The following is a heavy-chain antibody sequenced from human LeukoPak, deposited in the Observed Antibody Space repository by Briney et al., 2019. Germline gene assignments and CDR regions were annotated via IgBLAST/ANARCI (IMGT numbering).Heavy chain of an antibody. D-gene: IGHD6-19*01. J-gene: IGHJ3*02. CDR2: ISAYNGNT. CDR1: GYTFTSYG. V-gene: IGHV1-18*01. CDR3: ASSFSIAVAGNDAFDI. Sequence: ASVNVSCKASGYTFTSYGISWVRQAPGQGLEWMGWISAYNGNTNYAQKLQGRVTMTTDTSTSTAYMELRSLRSDDTAVYYCASSFSIAVAGNDAFDIWGQGTMVTVSS.